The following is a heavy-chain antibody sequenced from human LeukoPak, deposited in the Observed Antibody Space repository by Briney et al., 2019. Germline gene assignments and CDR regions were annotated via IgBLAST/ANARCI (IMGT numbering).Heavy chain of an antibody. CDR2: IYYSGST. CDR1: GGSISSGGYY. CDR3: ARDLVVVPAARKVGMDV. V-gene: IGHV4-31*03. J-gene: IGHJ6*02. Sequence: SETLSLTCTVSGGSISSGGYYWSWIRQHPGKGLEWIGYIYYSGSTYYNPSLKSRVTISVDTSKNQFSLKLSSVTAADTAVYYCARDLVVVPAARKVGMDVWGQGTTVTVSS. D-gene: IGHD2-2*01.